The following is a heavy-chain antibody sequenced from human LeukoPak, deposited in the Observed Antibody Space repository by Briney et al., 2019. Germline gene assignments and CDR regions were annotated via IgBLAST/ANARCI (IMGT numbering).Heavy chain of an antibody. CDR2: IWYDGSNK. V-gene: IGHV3-33*06. D-gene: IGHD6-25*01. CDR1: GFTFSSYG. Sequence: GGSLRLSCVVSGFTFSSYGFHWVRQAPGKGLEWVAVIWYDGSNKNYADSVKGRFTISRDNSKNTLYLQMNSLRAEDTAVYFCAKGSAAGRPYYFDYWGQGTLVTVSS. CDR3: AKGSAAGRPYYFDY. J-gene: IGHJ4*02.